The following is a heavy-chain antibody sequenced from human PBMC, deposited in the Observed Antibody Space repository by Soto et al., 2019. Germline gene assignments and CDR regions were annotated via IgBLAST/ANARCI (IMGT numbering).Heavy chain of an antibody. D-gene: IGHD4-17*01. CDR1: GGSISSYY. V-gene: IGHV4-59*01. J-gene: IGHJ5*02. CDR3: ASTEMTGDNWFDP. CDR2: IYYSGST. Sequence: PSETLSLTCTVSGGSISSYYWSWIRQPPGKGLEWIGYIYYSGSTNYNPSLKSRVTISVDTSKNQFSLKLSSVTAADTAVYYCASTEMTGDNWFDPWGQGTLVTVSS.